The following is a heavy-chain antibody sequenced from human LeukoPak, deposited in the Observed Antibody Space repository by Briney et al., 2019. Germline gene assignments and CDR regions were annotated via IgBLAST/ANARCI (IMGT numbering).Heavy chain of an antibody. CDR2: ISSSSSYI. Sequence: GGSLRLSCAASGFTFSSYSMNWVRQAPGKGLEWVSSISSSSSYIYYADSVKSRFTISRDNAKNSLYLQMNSLRAEDTAVYYCARDRYSYGFDYWGQGTLVTVSS. CDR1: GFTFSSYS. CDR3: ARDRYSYGFDY. J-gene: IGHJ4*02. D-gene: IGHD5-18*01. V-gene: IGHV3-21*01.